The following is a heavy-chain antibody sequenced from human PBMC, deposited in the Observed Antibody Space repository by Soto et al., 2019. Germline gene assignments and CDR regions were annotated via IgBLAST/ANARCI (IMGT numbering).Heavy chain of an antibody. CDR3: HGYGY. D-gene: IGHD5-12*01. CDR1: GFSVTANY. V-gene: IGHV3-53*01. CDR2: IYSGGST. J-gene: IGHJ4*02. Sequence: EVQVVESGGGLIQPGGSLRLSCEVSGFSVTANYMSWVRQAPEKGLEWVSVIYSGGSTYYVDSVKGRFSISRDISKNTLYLPMNSLRAEDTAVYYCHGYGYWGQGTLVTVSS.